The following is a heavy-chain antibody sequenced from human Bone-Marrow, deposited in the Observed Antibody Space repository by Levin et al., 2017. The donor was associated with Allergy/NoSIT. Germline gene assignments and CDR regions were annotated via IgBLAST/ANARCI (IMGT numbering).Heavy chain of an antibody. CDR3: AKKRFGEAEV. CDR1: GFTVTSNY. J-gene: IGHJ3*01. CDR2: IYSGDGGST. V-gene: IGHV3-66*01. Sequence: GGSLRLSCAPSGFTVTSNYMTWVRQAPGKGLEWISVIYSGDGGSTYYADSVKGRFIISRDSSTDTLYLQMHSLRAEDTAIYYCAKKRFGEAEVWGQGTMSPSLQ. D-gene: IGHD3-10*01.